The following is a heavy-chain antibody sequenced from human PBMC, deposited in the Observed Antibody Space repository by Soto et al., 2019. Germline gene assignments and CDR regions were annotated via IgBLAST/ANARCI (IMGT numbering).Heavy chain of an antibody. CDR2: LIGSGAFT. CDR1: GFTFSNYA. J-gene: IGHJ4*02. Sequence: GGSLRLSCAASGFTFSNYAMNWVRQAPGKGLEWVSGLIGSGAFTYYADSIKGRFTISRDNSKNTLYLQINSLRAEDTAVYYCAKDSDYGGPNYFDYWGQGTLVTVSS. CDR3: AKDSDYGGPNYFDY. V-gene: IGHV3-23*01. D-gene: IGHD4-17*01.